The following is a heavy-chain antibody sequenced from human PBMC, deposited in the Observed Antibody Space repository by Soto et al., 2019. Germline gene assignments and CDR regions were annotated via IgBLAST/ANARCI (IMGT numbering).Heavy chain of an antibody. Sequence: SETLSLTCTVSGGSISSYYWSWIRQPPGKGLEWIGYIYYSGSTNYNPSLKSRVTISVDTSKNQFSLKLSSVTAADTAVYYCARARGGYSIWYFDYWGQGTRVTFSS. CDR2: IYYSGST. D-gene: IGHD3-22*01. CDR3: ARARGGYSIWYFDY. J-gene: IGHJ4*02. V-gene: IGHV4-59*01. CDR1: GGSISSYY.